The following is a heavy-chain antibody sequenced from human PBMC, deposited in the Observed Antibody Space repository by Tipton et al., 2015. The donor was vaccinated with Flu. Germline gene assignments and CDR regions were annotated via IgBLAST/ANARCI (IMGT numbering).Heavy chain of an antibody. J-gene: IGHJ3*02. CDR3: ARDDYCSGGSCPVGAFDI. V-gene: IGHV4-39*07. D-gene: IGHD2-15*01. Sequence: QVQLVQSGAEVKPSETLSLTCTVSGGSISSSSYYWGWIRQPPGKGLEWIGSIYYSGSTYYNPSLKSRVTISVDTSKNQFSLKLSSVTAADTAVYYCARDDYCSGGSCPVGAFDIWGQGTMVTVSS. CDR1: GGSISSSSYY. CDR2: IYYSGST.